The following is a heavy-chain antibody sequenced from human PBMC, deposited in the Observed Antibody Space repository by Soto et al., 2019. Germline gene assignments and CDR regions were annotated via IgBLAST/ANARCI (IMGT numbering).Heavy chain of an antibody. V-gene: IGHV3-23*01. J-gene: IGHJ4*02. CDR2: LSGSGGST. CDR3: AKHPQYSYGYDY. D-gene: IGHD5-18*01. CDR1: GFTFSSYA. Sequence: EVQLLESGGDLVQPGGSLRLSCAASGFTFSSYAMSWVRQAPGKGLEWVSALSGSGGSTYYTDSVKGRFTISRDNSKNTLYQQMNSLRAEDTDVYYSAKHPQYSYGYDYWGRGTLFTVSS.